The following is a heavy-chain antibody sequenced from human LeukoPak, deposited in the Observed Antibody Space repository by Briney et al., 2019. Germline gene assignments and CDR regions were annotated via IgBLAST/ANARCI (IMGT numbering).Heavy chain of an antibody. CDR2: ISGSGGST. Sequence: GGSLRLSCAASGFTFSSYAMSWVRQAPGKGLEWVSAISGSGGSTYYADSVKGRFTISRDNSKNTLYLQMNSLRAEDTAVYYCANAVRVYYYDSSGYSAWFDPWGQGTLVTVSS. CDR1: GFTFSSYA. V-gene: IGHV3-23*01. D-gene: IGHD3-22*01. J-gene: IGHJ5*02. CDR3: ANAVRVYYYDSSGYSAWFDP.